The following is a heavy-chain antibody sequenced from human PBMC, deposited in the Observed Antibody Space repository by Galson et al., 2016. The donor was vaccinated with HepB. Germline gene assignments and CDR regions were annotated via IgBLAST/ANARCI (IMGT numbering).Heavy chain of an antibody. CDR3: AKDGPSSLRVLDRGRRKNYGMEV. D-gene: IGHD3-3*01. CDR1: GFTLSNYV. Sequence: SLRLSCAASGFTLSNYVMSWVRQAPGKGLEWVSGISDSDGSTNYADSVKGRFNISRDNSKNTLYLQMNSLRTEDTAVYYCAKDGPSSLRVLDRGRRKNYGMEVWGQGTTVTVSS. J-gene: IGHJ6*02. CDR2: ISDSDGST. V-gene: IGHV3-23*01.